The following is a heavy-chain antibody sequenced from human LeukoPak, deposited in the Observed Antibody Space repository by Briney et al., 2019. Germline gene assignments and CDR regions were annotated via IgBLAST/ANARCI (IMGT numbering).Heavy chain of an antibody. CDR3: ARDLDYYDSSVFGY. CDR1: GGSISSYY. J-gene: IGHJ4*02. CDR2: IYYSGGT. Sequence: SETLSLTCAVSGGSISSYYWSWIRQPPGKGLEWIGYIYYSGGTNYNPSLKSRVTISVDTSKNQFSLKLSSVTAADTAVYYCARDLDYYDSSVFGYWGQGTLVTVSP. D-gene: IGHD3-22*01. V-gene: IGHV4-59*01.